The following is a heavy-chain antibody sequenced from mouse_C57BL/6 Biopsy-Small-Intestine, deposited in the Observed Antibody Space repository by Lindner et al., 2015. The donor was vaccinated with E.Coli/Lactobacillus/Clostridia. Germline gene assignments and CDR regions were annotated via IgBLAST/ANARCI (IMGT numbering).Heavy chain of an antibody. J-gene: IGHJ2*01. D-gene: IGHD4-1*01. CDR3: ASLTGTKGYFDY. Sequence: VQLQESGPELVKPGASVKISCKASGYSFTGYYMNWVKQSHGNILDWIGYIYPYNGLSSYNQKFKGKAKLTVDKSSSTAYIELRGLTSEDSAVYFCASLTGTKGYFDYWGQGTTLTVSS. V-gene: IGHV1-31*01. CDR2: IYPYNGLS. CDR1: GYSFTGYY.